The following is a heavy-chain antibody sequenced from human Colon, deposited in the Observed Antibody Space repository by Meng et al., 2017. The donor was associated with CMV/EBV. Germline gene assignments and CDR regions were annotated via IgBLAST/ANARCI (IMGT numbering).Heavy chain of an antibody. CDR1: YG. CDR3: ARNMRPAYCSSTSCYKGGWFDP. Sequence: YGISWVRQASGQGLEWMGWISAYNGNTNYAQKLQGRVTMTTDTSTSTAYMELRSLRSDDTAVYYCARNMRPAYCSSTSCYKGGWFDPWGQGTLVTVSS. V-gene: IGHV1-18*01. CDR2: ISAYNGNT. D-gene: IGHD2-2*02. J-gene: IGHJ5*02.